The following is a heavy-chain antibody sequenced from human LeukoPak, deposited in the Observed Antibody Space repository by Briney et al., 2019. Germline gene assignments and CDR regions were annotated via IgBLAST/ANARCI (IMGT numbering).Heavy chain of an antibody. CDR2: INHSGST. CDR3: ARGAPYSSSWYEGSWFDP. V-gene: IGHV4-39*07. D-gene: IGHD6-13*01. J-gene: IGHJ5*02. CDR1: GGSISSSNYY. Sequence: SETLSLTCTVSGGSISSSNYYWGWIRQPPGKGLEWIGEINHSGSTNYNPSLKSRVTISVDTSKNQFSLKLSSVTAADTAVYYCARGAPYSSSWYEGSWFDPWGQGTLVTVSS.